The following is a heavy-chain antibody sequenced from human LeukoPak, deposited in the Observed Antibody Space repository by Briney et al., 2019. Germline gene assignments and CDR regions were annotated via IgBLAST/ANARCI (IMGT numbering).Heavy chain of an antibody. V-gene: IGHV3-23*01. Sequence: GGSLRLSCSASGFSFSTYAMSWVRRAPGKGLEWVSTISGSGGSTYYADSVKGRFTLSRDNSKNTLYLQMNSLGAEDTAIYHCANGGDSSGYYAAHFDYWGQGTLVTVSS. CDR3: ANGGDSSGYYAAHFDY. CDR2: ISGSGGST. D-gene: IGHD3-22*01. J-gene: IGHJ4*02. CDR1: GFSFSTYA.